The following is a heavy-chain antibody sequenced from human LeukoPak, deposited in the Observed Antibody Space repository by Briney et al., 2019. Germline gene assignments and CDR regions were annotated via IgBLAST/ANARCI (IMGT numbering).Heavy chain of an antibody. CDR2: INGDASST. D-gene: IGHD3-22*01. CDR1: GFTFATYW. Sequence: GGSLRLSCAASGFTFATYWMHWVRPAPGKGLLWVSRINGDASSTSYADSVKGRLTISRDNSKNTLYLQMSSLRAEDTAVYYCARGRYDSSGYHDAFDIWGRGTMVTVSS. CDR3: ARGRYDSSGYHDAFDI. V-gene: IGHV3-74*01. J-gene: IGHJ3*02.